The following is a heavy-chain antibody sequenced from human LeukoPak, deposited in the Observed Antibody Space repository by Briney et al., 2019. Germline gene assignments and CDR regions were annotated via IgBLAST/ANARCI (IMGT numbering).Heavy chain of an antibody. D-gene: IGHD5-18*01. CDR1: GFTLSSYG. CDR3: AKDFDGYSYGICDF. J-gene: IGHJ4*02. CDR2: IRNDGNNQ. Sequence: GGSLRLSCAASGFTLSSYGMHWVRQAPGRGLEWVTFIRNDGNNQYHADSVKGRFAVSRDNSKSALYLQMNSLRAEDTAVYYCAKDFDGYSYGICDFWGQGTLVTVSS. V-gene: IGHV3-30*02.